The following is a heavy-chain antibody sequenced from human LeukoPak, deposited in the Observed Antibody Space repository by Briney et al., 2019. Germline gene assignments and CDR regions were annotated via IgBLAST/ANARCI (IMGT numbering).Heavy chain of an antibody. D-gene: IGHD2-2*01. CDR1: GFTFSSYS. CDR2: ISSSSSYI. V-gene: IGHV3-21*01. CDR3: ARDLGYCSSTSCYRWFDP. J-gene: IGHJ5*02. Sequence: GGPLRLSCAASGFTFSSYSMNWVRQAPGKGLEWVSSISSSSSYIYYADSVKGRFTISRDHAKNSLYLQMNSLRAEDTAVYYCARDLGYCSSTSCYRWFDPWGQGTLVTVSS.